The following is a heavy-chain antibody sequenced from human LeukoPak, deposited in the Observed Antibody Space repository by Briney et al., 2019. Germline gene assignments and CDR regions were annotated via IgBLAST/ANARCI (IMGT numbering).Heavy chain of an antibody. CDR1: GFTFSSYW. CDR3: ARTVYGWLQANFDY. CDR2: IKQDGSEK. V-gene: IGHV3-7*01. Sequence: PGGSLRLSCAASGFTFSSYWMSWVRQAPGKGLEWVANIKQDGSEKYYVDSVKGRFTISRDNAKNSLYLQMNSLRAEDTAVYYCARTVYGWLQANFDYWGQGTLVTVSS. D-gene: IGHD5-24*01. J-gene: IGHJ4*02.